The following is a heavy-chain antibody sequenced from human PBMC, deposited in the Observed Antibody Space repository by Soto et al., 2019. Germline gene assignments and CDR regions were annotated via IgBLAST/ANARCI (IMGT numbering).Heavy chain of an antibody. Sequence: LRLSCAASGFTFSSYSMNWVRQAPGKGLEWVSSISSSSSYIYYADSVKGRFTISRDNAKNSLYLQMNSLRAEDTAVYYCARDYGRIAVAGLDYWGQGTLVTVPQ. CDR3: ARDYGRIAVAGLDY. D-gene: IGHD6-19*01. CDR2: ISSSSSYI. CDR1: GFTFSSYS. J-gene: IGHJ4*02. V-gene: IGHV3-21*01.